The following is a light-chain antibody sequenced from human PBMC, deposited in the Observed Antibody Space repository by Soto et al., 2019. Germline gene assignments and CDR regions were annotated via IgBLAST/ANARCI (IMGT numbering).Light chain of an antibody. CDR1: QGISNF. Sequence: IQMTPPQSSLSASVGDRATITCRAHQGISNFLAWYQQKPGKVPKLLIYAASTLPSGVPSRFSGSGSGTDFTLTISSLQPEDVATYYCQKYNSAPWTFGQGTKVEIK. V-gene: IGKV1-27*01. CDR2: AAS. CDR3: QKYNSAPWT. J-gene: IGKJ1*01.